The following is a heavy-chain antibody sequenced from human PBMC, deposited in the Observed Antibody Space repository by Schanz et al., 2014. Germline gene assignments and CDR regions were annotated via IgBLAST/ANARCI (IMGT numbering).Heavy chain of an antibody. V-gene: IGHV3-23*01. CDR1: GFTFTNYA. D-gene: IGHD3-10*01. Sequence: DVQLLESGGGLVQPGGSLRLSCAASGFTFTNYAMSWVRQAPGKGLEWVSLISDSGDTAYYADSVKGRFTISRDNSKNTLYLQMNSLRPEDTAVYYCAKYRGYYRVSGSYRELEYWGQGTLVTDSS. CDR3: AKYRGYYRVSGSYRELEY. J-gene: IGHJ4*02. CDR2: ISDSGDTA.